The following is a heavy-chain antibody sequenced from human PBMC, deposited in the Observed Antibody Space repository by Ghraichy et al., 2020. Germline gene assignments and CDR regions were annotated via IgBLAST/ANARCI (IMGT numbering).Heavy chain of an antibody. CDR3: GTATPAAGYDFYFYYLDV. CDR2: IKSNTDGGIA. CDR1: GFIFRNAW. V-gene: IGHV3-15*07. D-gene: IGHD6-13*01. Sequence: GESLNISCAASGFIFRNAWMNWVRQAPGKGLEWVGRIKSNTDGGIADYAAPVMGRFTISRDDSQSTLYLQMNSLENEDTGVYYCGTATPAAGYDFYFYYLDVWGKGTTVTVSS. J-gene: IGHJ6*03.